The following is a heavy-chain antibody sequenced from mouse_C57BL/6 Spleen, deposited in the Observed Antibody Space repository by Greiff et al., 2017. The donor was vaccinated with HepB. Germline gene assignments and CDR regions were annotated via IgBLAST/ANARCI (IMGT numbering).Heavy chain of an antibody. Sequence: QVQLQQSGAELVRPGASVKLSCKASGYTFTDYYINWVKQRPGQGLEWIARIYPGSGNTYYNEKFKGKATLTAEKSSSTAYMQLSSLTSEDSAVYFCARKGDYGSSYSYYYAMDYWGQGTSVTVSS. D-gene: IGHD1-1*01. J-gene: IGHJ4*01. CDR2: IYPGSGNT. V-gene: IGHV1-76*01. CDR3: ARKGDYGSSYSYYYAMDY. CDR1: GYTFTDYY.